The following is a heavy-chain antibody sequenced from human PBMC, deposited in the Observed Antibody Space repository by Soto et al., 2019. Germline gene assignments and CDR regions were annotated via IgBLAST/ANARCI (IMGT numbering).Heavy chain of an antibody. D-gene: IGHD6-13*01. Sequence: QITLKESGPTLVKPTQPLTLTCTFSGFSLSTSGVGVGWIRQPPGKALEWLALIYWDDDKRYSPSLKSRLTIPKDTSKNQVVLTMTNMDPVDTATYYCANIPGIAAAGGTFDPWGQGTLVTVSS. J-gene: IGHJ5*02. CDR1: GFSLSTSGVG. CDR2: IYWDDDK. CDR3: ANIPGIAAAGGTFDP. V-gene: IGHV2-5*02.